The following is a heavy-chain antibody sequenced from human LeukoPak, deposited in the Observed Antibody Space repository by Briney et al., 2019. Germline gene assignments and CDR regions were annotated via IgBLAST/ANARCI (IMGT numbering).Heavy chain of an antibody. CDR2: ISYDGSNK. V-gene: IGHV3-30*18. CDR1: GFTFSSYG. CDR3: AKTQGFDP. Sequence: GGSLGLSCAASGFTFSSYGMHWVRQAPGKGLEWVAVISYDGSNKYYADSVKGRFTISRDNSKNTLYLQMNSLRAEDTAVCYCAKTQGFDPWGQGTLVTVSS. J-gene: IGHJ5*02.